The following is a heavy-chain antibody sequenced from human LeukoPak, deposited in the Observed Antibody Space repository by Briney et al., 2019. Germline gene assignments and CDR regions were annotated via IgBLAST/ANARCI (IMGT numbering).Heavy chain of an antibody. Sequence: SETLSLTCAVYGGSFSGYYWGWIRQPPGKGLEWIGSIYYSGSTNYNPSLKSRVTISVDTSKNQFSLKLSSVTAADTAVYYCASAFGGPDAFDIWGQGTMVTVSS. CDR3: ASAFGGPDAFDI. V-gene: IGHV4-34*01. CDR2: IYYSGST. CDR1: GGSFSGYY. D-gene: IGHD3-16*01. J-gene: IGHJ3*02.